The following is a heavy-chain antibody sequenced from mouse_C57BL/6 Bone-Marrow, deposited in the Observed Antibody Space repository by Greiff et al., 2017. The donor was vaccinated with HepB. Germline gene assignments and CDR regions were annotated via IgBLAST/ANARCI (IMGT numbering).Heavy chain of an antibody. V-gene: IGHV5-4*01. Sequence: EVQGVESGGGLVKPGGSLKLSCAASGFTFSSYAMSWVRQTPEKRLEWVATISDGGSYTYYPDNVKGRFTISRDNAKNNLYLKMSHLKSEDTAMYYCARDRFITTVVATFDYWGQGTTLTVSS. CDR1: GFTFSSYA. CDR3: ARDRFITTVVATFDY. J-gene: IGHJ2*01. CDR2: ISDGGSYT. D-gene: IGHD1-1*01.